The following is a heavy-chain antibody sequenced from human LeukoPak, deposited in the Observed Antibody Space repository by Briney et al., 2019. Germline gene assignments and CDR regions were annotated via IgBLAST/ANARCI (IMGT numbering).Heavy chain of an antibody. D-gene: IGHD1-26*01. CDR3: ARGSAIVGATGYYNGMDV. Sequence: GGSLRLSCAASGFTVSSNYMSWVRQAPGKGLEWVSVIYSGGSTYYADSVKGRFTISRENAKNSLYPQMNSLRAGDTAVYYCARGSAIVGATGYYNGMDVWGQGTTVTVSS. J-gene: IGHJ6*02. CDR1: GFTVSSNY. CDR2: IYSGGST. V-gene: IGHV3-53*01.